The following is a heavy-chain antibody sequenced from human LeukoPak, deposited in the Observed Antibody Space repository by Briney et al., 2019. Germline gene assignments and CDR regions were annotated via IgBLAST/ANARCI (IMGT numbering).Heavy chain of an antibody. D-gene: IGHD3-10*01. V-gene: IGHV3-21*04. CDR2: ISSSSYI. J-gene: IGHJ4*02. Sequence: GGSLRLSCAASGFTFSSYSMNWVRQAPGKGLEWVSSISSSSYIYYADSAKDRFTISRDNAKNSLYLQMNSLRAEDTAVYYCAKDTPAYYASGYYYFDYWGQGTLVTVSS. CDR3: AKDTPAYYASGYYYFDY. CDR1: GFTFSSYS.